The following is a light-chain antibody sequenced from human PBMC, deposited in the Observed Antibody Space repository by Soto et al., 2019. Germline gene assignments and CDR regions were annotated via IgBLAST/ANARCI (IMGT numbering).Light chain of an antibody. V-gene: IGLV2-14*03. CDR2: AVS. CDR3: TSYTPSSTYV. Sequence: QSALTQPASVSGSPGQSITISCTGTSSDVGNYDYVSWYQQYPGKAPKLMIYAVSRRPSGVSNRFSGYKSGNTASLTISGRQAEDEADYYCTSYTPSSTYVFGTGTQLTVL. J-gene: IGLJ1*01. CDR1: SSDVGNYDY.